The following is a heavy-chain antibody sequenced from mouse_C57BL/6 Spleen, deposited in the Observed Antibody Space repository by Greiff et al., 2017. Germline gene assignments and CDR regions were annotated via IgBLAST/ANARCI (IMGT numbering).Heavy chain of an antibody. CDR3: ARRAYYSNYGFAY. CDR1: GYTFTTYP. V-gene: IGHV1-47*01. J-gene: IGHJ3*01. D-gene: IGHD2-5*01. CDR2: FHPYNDDT. Sequence: VQLVESGAELVKPGASVKMSCKASGYTFTTYPIEWMKQNHGKSLEWIGNFHPYNDDTKYNEKFKGKATLTVEKSSSTVYLELSRLTSDDSAVYYCARRAYYSNYGFAYWGQGTLVTVSA.